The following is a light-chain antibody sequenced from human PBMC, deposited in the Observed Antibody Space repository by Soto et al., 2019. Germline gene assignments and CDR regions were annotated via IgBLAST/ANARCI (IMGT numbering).Light chain of an antibody. CDR2: RAS. Sequence: IGITSCRATLDVSPGGTATLSCMASQSLGGNLAWYQQKPGQAPRLLIFRASSRARGVPARFSASGSGTEFTLTICSLQPEDFATYYCPQRYSTPHPSGGGTKVDIK. J-gene: IGKJ4*01. CDR1: QSLGGN. CDR3: PQRYSTPHP. V-gene: IGKV3-15*01.